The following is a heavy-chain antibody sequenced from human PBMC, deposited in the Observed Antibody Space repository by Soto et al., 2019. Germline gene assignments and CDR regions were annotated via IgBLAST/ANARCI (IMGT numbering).Heavy chain of an antibody. D-gene: IGHD2-2*01. CDR3: AKVGGLCTSTNCFSQGRSYFDY. J-gene: IGHJ4*02. Sequence: GGSLRLSCAASGFPFSGYGFSSYALTWVRQAPGKGLEWLSLIGGSGASTYFAASVKGRFTISRDNSKNTLFMQLNNLRVEDTAVYHCAKVGGLCTSTNCFSQGRSYFDYWGQGALVTVSS. CDR2: IGGSGAST. CDR1: GFPFSGYG. V-gene: IGHV3-23*01.